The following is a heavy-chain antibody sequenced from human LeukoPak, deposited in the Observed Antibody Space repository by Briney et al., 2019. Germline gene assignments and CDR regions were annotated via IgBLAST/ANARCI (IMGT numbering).Heavy chain of an antibody. CDR1: GFTFSDYY. V-gene: IGHV3-11*04. D-gene: IGHD1-26*01. Sequence: PGGSLRLSCAAPGFTFSDYYMSWIRQAPGKGLEWVSYISSSGSTIYYADSVKGRFTISRDNAKNSLYLQMNSLRDEDTAVYYCARVQVGATRVADYFDYWGQGTLVTVSS. J-gene: IGHJ4*02. CDR3: ARVQVGATRVADYFDY. CDR2: ISSSGSTI.